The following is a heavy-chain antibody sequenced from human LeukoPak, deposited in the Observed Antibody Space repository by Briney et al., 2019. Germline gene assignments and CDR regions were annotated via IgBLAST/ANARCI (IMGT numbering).Heavy chain of an antibody. V-gene: IGHV4-39*01. CDR3: ARHRVLEAEFDY. CDR1: GGSISSSSYY. Sequence: SETLSLTCTVSGGSISSSSYYWGWIRQPPGKGLEWIGSIYYSGSTYYNPSLKSRVTISVGTSKNQFSLKLSSVTAADTAVYYCARHRVLEAEFDYWGQGTLVTVSS. D-gene: IGHD1-1*01. CDR2: IYYSGST. J-gene: IGHJ4*02.